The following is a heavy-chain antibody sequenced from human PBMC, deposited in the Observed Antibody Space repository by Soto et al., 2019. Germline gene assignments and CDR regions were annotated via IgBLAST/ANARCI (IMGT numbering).Heavy chain of an antibody. J-gene: IGHJ4*02. D-gene: IGHD3-10*01. CDR3: SRVDPGETSPFDH. V-gene: IGHV1-46*03. Sequence: QVELVQSGAEVKKPGASVKVSCKASGYIFTSYYLHWVRQAPGQGLEWMGWINPFDGSRIFAQSFQGRVTFTRDTSTSTVYMELSGLRSDDTAVYYCSRVDPGETSPFDHWGQGTLVTVSS. CDR2: INPFDGSR. CDR1: GYIFTSYY.